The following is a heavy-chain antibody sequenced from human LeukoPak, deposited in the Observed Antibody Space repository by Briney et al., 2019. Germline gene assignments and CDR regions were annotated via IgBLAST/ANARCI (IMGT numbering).Heavy chain of an antibody. CDR2: INTNAGNP. Sequence: ASVKVSCKASGYSFNSNGMNWVRQAPGQGLEWMGWINTNAGNPTYAQGFTGRFVFSLDTSVSTAYLQITSLKAEDTAVYYCARGDWRIDYWGQGTLVTVSS. D-gene: IGHD1-1*01. CDR3: ARGDWRIDY. CDR1: GYSFNSNG. J-gene: IGHJ4*02. V-gene: IGHV7-4-1*02.